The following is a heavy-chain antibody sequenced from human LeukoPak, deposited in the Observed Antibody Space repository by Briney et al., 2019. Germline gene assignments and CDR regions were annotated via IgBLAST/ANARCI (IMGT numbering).Heavy chain of an antibody. J-gene: IGHJ3*02. CDR2: IYSGGST. D-gene: IGHD5-18*01. V-gene: IGHV3-66*01. CDR1: GFTFSSYW. CDR3: AKVNGEYSYADAFDI. Sequence: GGSLRLSCAASGFTFSSYWMSWVRQAPGKGLEWVSVIYSGGSTYYADSVKGRFTISRDNSKNTLYLQMNSLRAEDTAVYYCAKVNGEYSYADAFDIWGQGTMVTVSS.